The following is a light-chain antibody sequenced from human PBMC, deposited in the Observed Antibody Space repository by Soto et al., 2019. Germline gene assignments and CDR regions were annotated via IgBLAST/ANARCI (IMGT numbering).Light chain of an antibody. V-gene: IGKV1-39*01. J-gene: IGKJ1*01. CDR3: QQSDSTPRT. CDR2: AAS. CDR1: QSVSHY. Sequence: DIQMTQPPSSLSASVGDRATITCRASQSVSHYLHWYQQKPGKAPKLLIYAASSLQSGVPSRFSGSGSGTDFTLTINSLQPEDFATYYCQQSDSTPRTFGQGTKVDIK.